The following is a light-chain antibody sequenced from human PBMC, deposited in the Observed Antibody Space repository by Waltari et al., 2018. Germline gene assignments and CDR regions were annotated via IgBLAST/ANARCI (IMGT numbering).Light chain of an antibody. V-gene: IGLV2-23*01. CDR3: CSYAGSAIWV. CDR2: EDN. CDR1: SSDVGSYNL. Sequence: QSALNQPASVSGSPGQSITISCTGTSSDVGSYNLVSWYQQHPGKAPKLMIYEDNKRPSGVSNRFSGSKSGNTASLTISGLQAEDEADYYCCSYAGSAIWVFGGGTKLTVL. J-gene: IGLJ3*02.